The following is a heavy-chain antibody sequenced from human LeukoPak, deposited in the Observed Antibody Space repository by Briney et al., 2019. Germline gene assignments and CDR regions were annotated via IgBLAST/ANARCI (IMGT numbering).Heavy chain of an antibody. CDR3: ATGAQYVVVPAAMQDFDY. V-gene: IGHV3-30*03. CDR2: ISYDGSNK. J-gene: IGHJ4*02. CDR1: GFTFSSYG. D-gene: IGHD2-2*01. Sequence: GGSLRLSCAASGFTFSSYGMHWVRQAPGKGLEWVAVISYDGSNKYYADSVKGRFTISRDNSKNTLYLQMNSLRAEDTAVYYCATGAQYVVVPAAMQDFDYWGQGTLVTVSS.